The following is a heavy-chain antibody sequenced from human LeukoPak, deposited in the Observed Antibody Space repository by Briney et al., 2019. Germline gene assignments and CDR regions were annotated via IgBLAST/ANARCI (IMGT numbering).Heavy chain of an antibody. CDR1: GYTFTSYY. J-gene: IGHJ4*02. Sequence: ASVKVSCKASGYTFTSYYMHWVRQAPGQGLEWMGIINPSGGSTSYTQKFQGRITMTRDTSTSTVYVELSSLRSEDTAVYYCARGGGYVALDYWGQGTLVTVSS. D-gene: IGHD1-26*01. CDR2: INPSGGST. V-gene: IGHV1-46*01. CDR3: ARGGGYVALDY.